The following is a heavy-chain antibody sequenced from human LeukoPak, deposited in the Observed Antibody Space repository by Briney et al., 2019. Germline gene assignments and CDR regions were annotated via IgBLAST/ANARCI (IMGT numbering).Heavy chain of an antibody. CDR3: ARHRSRMVRGGDWFDP. J-gene: IGHJ5*02. D-gene: IGHD3-10*01. Sequence: ASVKVSCKASGYTFTSYAMNWVRQAPGQGLEWMGWISAYSGNTNYAQKLQGRVTMTTDTSTSTAYMELRSLRSDDTAVYYCARHRSRMVRGGDWFDPWGQGTLVTVSS. CDR1: GYTFTSYA. V-gene: IGHV1-18*01. CDR2: ISAYSGNT.